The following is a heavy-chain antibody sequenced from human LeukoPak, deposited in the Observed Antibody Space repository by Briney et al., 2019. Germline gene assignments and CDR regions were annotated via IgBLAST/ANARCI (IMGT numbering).Heavy chain of an antibody. V-gene: IGHV1-18*01. Sequence: ASVKVSCKASGYTFTSYGISWVRQAPGQGLEWMGWISAYNGNTNYAQKLQGRVTMTTDTSTSTAYMELRRLRSDDTAVYYCARTDSSSWYSSFDYWGQGTLVTVSS. D-gene: IGHD6-13*01. CDR2: ISAYNGNT. J-gene: IGHJ4*02. CDR3: ARTDSSSWYSSFDY. CDR1: GYTFTSYG.